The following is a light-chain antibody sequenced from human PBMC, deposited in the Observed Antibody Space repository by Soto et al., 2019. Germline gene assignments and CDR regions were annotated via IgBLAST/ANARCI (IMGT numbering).Light chain of an antibody. Sequence: EIVMTQSLATLSVSPGERATLSCRASQSVSSNLAWYQQKPGQAPRLLIYGASTRATGIPARFSGSGSGTEFTLTINSLQSEDFAVYYCQQYNNWPGTFGQGTKVEIK. CDR2: GAS. CDR3: QQYNNWPGT. V-gene: IGKV3-15*01. J-gene: IGKJ1*01. CDR1: QSVSSN.